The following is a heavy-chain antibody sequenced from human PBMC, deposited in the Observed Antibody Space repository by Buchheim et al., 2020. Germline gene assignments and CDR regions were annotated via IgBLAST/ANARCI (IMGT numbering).Heavy chain of an antibody. D-gene: IGHD3-16*01. CDR3: AREWGDLGGMDV. V-gene: IGHV1-46*01. CDR1: GDTFTTYY. CDR2: INPNGGVT. Sequence: QVQVVQSAAAVKKPGTSVKVSCKASGDTFTTYYIHWVRQAPGPGLAWLAVINPNGGVTSRAEKFRGRVTVTSDMSTNTVYMELSILRSEDTAVYYCAREWGDLGGMDVGGQGTT. J-gene: IGHJ6*02.